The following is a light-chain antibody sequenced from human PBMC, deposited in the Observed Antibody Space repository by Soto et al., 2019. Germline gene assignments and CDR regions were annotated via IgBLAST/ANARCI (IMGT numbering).Light chain of an antibody. CDR3: QQYGSAPST. V-gene: IGKV3-20*01. CDR2: GAS. Sequence: EIVLTQSPGTLSLSPGDRATLSCRASQSVGSNYLAWYQQKPGQAPRLLIYGASNRATGIPDTFSGSGSGTDFTITISRLEPEDVAVYYCQQYGSAPSTVGGGTKVELK. J-gene: IGKJ4*01. CDR1: QSVGSNY.